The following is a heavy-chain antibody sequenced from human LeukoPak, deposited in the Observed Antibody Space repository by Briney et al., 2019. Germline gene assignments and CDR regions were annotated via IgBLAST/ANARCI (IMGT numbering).Heavy chain of an antibody. CDR3: ARGGTEASSGDY. Sequence: ASVKVSCKASGYTFTGYYMHWVRQAPGQGLEWMGRINPNSGGTNNAQKFQGRVTMTRDTSITTAYMDLSRLTYDDTAVYYCARGGTEASSGDYWGQGTLVTVSS. V-gene: IGHV1-2*06. J-gene: IGHJ4*02. CDR1: GYTFTGYY. D-gene: IGHD3-10*01. CDR2: INPNSGGT.